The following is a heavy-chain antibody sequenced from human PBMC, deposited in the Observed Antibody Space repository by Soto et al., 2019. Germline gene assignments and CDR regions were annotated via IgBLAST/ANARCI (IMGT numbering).Heavy chain of an antibody. V-gene: IGHV3-30-3*01. Sequence: QVQLVESGGGVVQPGRSLRLSCAASGFTFSSYAMHWVRQAPGKGLEWVAVISYDGSNKYYADSVKGRFTISRDNSKKTLFMQMNSLRAEDTAVYYCARVGRLHYFDYWGQGTLVTVSS. D-gene: IGHD4-17*01. CDR3: ARVGRLHYFDY. CDR2: ISYDGSNK. CDR1: GFTFSSYA. J-gene: IGHJ4*02.